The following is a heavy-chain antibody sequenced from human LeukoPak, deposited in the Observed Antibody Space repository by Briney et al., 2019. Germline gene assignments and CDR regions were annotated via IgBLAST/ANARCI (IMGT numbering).Heavy chain of an antibody. CDR1: GESSRGYS. CDR3: ARGVNEAAAGTFGWFDP. V-gene: IGHV4-34*01. CDR2: INHSGST. Sequence: SETLSLTSADYGESSRGYSSGSISQPPRKGLEWIGEINHSGSTNYNPSLNSRVTISVDTSTNQFSLKLSSVTAADTAVYYCARGVNEAAAGTFGWFDPWGQGTLVTV. D-gene: IGHD6-13*01. J-gene: IGHJ5*02.